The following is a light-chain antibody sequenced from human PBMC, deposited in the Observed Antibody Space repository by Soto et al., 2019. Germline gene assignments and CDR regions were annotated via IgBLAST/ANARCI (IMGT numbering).Light chain of an antibody. CDR2: SAS. CDR1: QSVSSN. CDR3: QQYYRPWT. V-gene: IGKV3-15*01. Sequence: EIVMTQSPATLSVSPGERATLSCRASQSVSSNLAWYQQKPGQAPRLLIYSASTRATGIPVRFSGSGSVTEFTLTISSLQSEDFAVYFCQQYYRPWTFGQGTKVEIK. J-gene: IGKJ1*01.